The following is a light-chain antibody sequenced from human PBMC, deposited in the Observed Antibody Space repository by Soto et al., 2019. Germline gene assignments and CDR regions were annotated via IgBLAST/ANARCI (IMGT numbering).Light chain of an antibody. CDR3: LLTYTGARV. CDR1: TGAVTNGHY. Sequence: QAVVTQEPSLTVSPGGTVTLTCGSSTGAVTNGHYPFWFQQRPGQAPRTVIYDTNDRQSWTPARFSGSLLGGKAALTISGAQPEDGAHYYCLLTYTGARVFGGGTQLTVL. V-gene: IGLV7-46*01. CDR2: DTN. J-gene: IGLJ7*01.